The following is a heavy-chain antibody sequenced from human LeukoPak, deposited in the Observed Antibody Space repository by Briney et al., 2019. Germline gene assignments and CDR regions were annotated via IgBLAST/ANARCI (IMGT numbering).Heavy chain of an antibody. V-gene: IGHV4-39*07. Sequence: PSETLSLTCTVSGGSISSSSYYWGWIRQPPGKGLEWIGYIYHSGSTYYNPSLKSRVTISVDKSKNQFSLKLSSVTAADTAVYYCARHSWVNGYFDYWGQGTLVTVSS. CDR3: ARHSWVNGYFDY. D-gene: IGHD2-15*01. CDR2: IYHSGST. J-gene: IGHJ4*02. CDR1: GGSISSSSYY.